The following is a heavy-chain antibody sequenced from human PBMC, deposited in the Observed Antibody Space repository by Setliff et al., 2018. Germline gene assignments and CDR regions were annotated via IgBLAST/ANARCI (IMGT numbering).Heavy chain of an antibody. CDR2: INQGGSDQ. CDR3: ARDVFDFRTGQAGP. Sequence: GGSLRLSCSASGFTFSSLWMAWVRQAPGKGLEWVANINQGGSDQFYVEPVKGRFTISRDNAKNSLYLQMNSLRVEDTAVYYCARDVFDFRTGQAGPWGQGTLVTVSS. D-gene: IGHD3-3*01. V-gene: IGHV3-7*01. CDR1: GFTFSSLW. J-gene: IGHJ5*02.